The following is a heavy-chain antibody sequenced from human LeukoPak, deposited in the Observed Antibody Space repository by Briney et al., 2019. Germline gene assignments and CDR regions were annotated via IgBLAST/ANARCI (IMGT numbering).Heavy chain of an antibody. V-gene: IGHV3-23*01. CDR2: ISGSGGST. CDR3: ATQYCSSTSCYVFGY. D-gene: IGHD2-2*01. J-gene: IGHJ4*02. CDR1: GFTVSSNY. Sequence: GGSLRLSCAASGFTVSSNYMSWVRQAPGKGLEWVSAISGSGGSTYYADSVKGRFTISRDNSKNTLYLQMNSLRAEDTAVYYCATQYCSSTSCYVFGYWGQGTLVTVSS.